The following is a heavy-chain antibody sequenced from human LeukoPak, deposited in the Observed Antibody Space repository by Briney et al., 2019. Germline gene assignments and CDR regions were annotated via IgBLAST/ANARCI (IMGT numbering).Heavy chain of an antibody. CDR2: SIPIFVTA. J-gene: IGHJ6*01. Sequence: SSLRVSCKESVGTFISYAICWVRQTPGQRREWMGGSIPIFVTANYAQKFQGRVTLTSDECTSTRYMELSRLRSEDTDVYYCASHTVDSFRRYYYYGMDVWGKGTTVTVSS. CDR1: VGTFISYA. D-gene: IGHD2-21*01. CDR3: ASHTVDSFRRYYYYGMDV. V-gene: IGHV1-69*13.